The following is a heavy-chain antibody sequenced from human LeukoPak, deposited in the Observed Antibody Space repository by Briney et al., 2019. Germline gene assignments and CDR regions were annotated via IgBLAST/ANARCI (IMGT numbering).Heavy chain of an antibody. CDR3: AKVQGFFDY. Sequence: GTSLRLSCAASGFTFSSYGMHWVRQAPGKGLEWVTVISYDGSIKYSSDSVKGRFTISRDNSKNTLYLQMNSLRAEDTAVYYCAKVQGFFDYWGQGTLVTVSS. J-gene: IGHJ4*02. V-gene: IGHV3-30*18. CDR1: GFTFSSYG. CDR2: ISYDGSIK.